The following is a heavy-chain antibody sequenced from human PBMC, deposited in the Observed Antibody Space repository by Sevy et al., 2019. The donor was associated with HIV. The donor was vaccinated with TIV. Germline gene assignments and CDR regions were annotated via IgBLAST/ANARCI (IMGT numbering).Heavy chain of an antibody. Sequence: SETLSLTCTISGGSISSYYWSWIRQPPGKGLEWIGYIYYSGSTNYNPSLKSRVTISVDTSKNQFSLKLSSVTAADTAVYYCARDRRDGYNSYYYYGMDVWGQGTTVTVSS. CDR3: ARDRRDGYNSYYYYGMDV. J-gene: IGHJ6*02. CDR2: IYYSGST. V-gene: IGHV4-59*13. CDR1: GGSISSYY. D-gene: IGHD5-12*01.